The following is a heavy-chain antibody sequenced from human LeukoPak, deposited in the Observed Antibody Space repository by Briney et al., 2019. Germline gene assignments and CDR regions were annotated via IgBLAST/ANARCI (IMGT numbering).Heavy chain of an antibody. J-gene: IGHJ6*03. CDR2: VDPEDGET. Sequence: ASVKVSCKVSGYTFTDYYMHWVQQAPGKGLEWMGLVDPEDGETIYAEKFQGRVTITADTSTGTAYMELSSLRSEDTAVYYCATDGTSNYYMDVWGKGTTVTVSS. D-gene: IGHD2-2*01. CDR3: ATDGTSNYYMDV. V-gene: IGHV1-69-2*01. CDR1: GYTFTDYY.